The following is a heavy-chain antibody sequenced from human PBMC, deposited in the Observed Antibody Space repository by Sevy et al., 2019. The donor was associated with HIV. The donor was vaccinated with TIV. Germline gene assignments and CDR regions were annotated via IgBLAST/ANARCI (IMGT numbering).Heavy chain of an antibody. CDR1: GFTFRTYG. Sequence: GGSLRLSCAASGFTFRTYGMHWVRQAPGKGLEWVAIISYDGSNENYADSVKGRFTISRDNAKNTLYLQMSSLRAEDTAIYYCAKRKGNYYASSGEYYFDYWGQGTLVTVSS. J-gene: IGHJ4*02. D-gene: IGHD3-22*01. CDR2: ISYDGSNE. V-gene: IGHV3-30*18. CDR3: AKRKGNYYASSGEYYFDY.